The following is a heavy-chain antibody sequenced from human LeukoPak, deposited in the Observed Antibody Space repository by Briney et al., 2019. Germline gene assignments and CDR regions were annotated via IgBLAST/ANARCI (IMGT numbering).Heavy chain of an antibody. V-gene: IGHV1-18*01. CDR3: ARDQPYYYGSGSEKFDY. CDR1: GYTFTSYG. J-gene: IGHJ4*02. D-gene: IGHD3-10*01. Sequence: ASVKVSCKASGYTFTSYGISWVRQAPGQGLEWMRWISAYNGNTNYAQKLQGRVTMTTDTSTSTAYMELRSLRSDDTAVYYCARDQPYYYGSGSEKFDYWGQGTLVTVSS. CDR2: ISAYNGNT.